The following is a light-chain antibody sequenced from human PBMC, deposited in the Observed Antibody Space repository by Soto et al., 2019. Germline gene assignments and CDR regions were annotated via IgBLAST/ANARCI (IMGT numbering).Light chain of an antibody. Sequence: ESMLTQSPGTLSLSPGERATLSCRASQSVSTRYLAWYQQNPGQAPRLLIYGASIRATGIPDRFSGSGSGTDFTLTISRLEPDDFAVYYCHQFGSSPPAFTFGQGTKLAI. CDR2: GAS. CDR3: HQFGSSPPAFT. V-gene: IGKV3-20*01. CDR1: QSVSTRY. J-gene: IGKJ2*01.